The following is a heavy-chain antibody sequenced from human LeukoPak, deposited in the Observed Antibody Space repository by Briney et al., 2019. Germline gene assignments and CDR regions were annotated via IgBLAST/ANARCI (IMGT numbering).Heavy chain of an antibody. CDR1: GFTFSSYG. D-gene: IGHD1-7*01. CDR3: AKVQTGTARYYYYGMDV. V-gene: IGHV3-30*18. J-gene: IGHJ6*02. CDR2: ISYDGSNK. Sequence: PGRSLRLSCAASGFTFSSYGMHWVRQAPGKGLEWVAVISYDGSNKYYADSVKGRFTISRDNSKNTLYRQMNSLRAEDTAVYYCAKVQTGTARYYYYGMDVWGQGTTVTVSS.